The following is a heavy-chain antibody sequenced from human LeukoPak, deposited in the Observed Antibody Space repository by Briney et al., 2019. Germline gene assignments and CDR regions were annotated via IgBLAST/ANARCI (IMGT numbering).Heavy chain of an antibody. J-gene: IGHJ6*02. CDR3: ARAGWYFPYYYGMDV. D-gene: IGHD6-19*01. CDR2: ISYDGSNK. CDR1: GFTFSSYG. V-gene: IGHV3-30*03. Sequence: GGSLRLSCAASGFTFSSYGMHWVRQAPGKGLEWVAVISYDGSNKYYADSVKGRFTISRDNSKNTLYLQMNSLRAEDTAVYYCARAGWYFPYYYGMDVWGQGTTVTVSS.